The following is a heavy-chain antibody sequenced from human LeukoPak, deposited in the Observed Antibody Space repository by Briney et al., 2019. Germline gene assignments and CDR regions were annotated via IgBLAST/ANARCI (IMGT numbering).Heavy chain of an antibody. J-gene: IGHJ4*02. CDR1: GYTFTVYY. CDR2: INPNSGGT. D-gene: IGHD6-19*01. V-gene: IGHV1-2*04. Sequence: ASVKVSYKASGYTFTVYYMHWVRQAPGQGLEWMGWINPNSGGTNYAQKFQGWVTMTRDTSISTAYMELSRLRSDDTAVYYCARTYSSGWYYFDYWGQGTLVTVSS. CDR3: ARTYSSGWYYFDY.